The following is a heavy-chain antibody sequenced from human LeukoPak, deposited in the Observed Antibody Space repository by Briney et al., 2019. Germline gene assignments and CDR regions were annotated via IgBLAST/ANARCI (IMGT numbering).Heavy chain of an antibody. J-gene: IGHJ4*02. CDR2: IRQDGSEK. D-gene: IGHD2-2*01. V-gene: IGHV3-7*01. CDR3: ARDMAQYQLSPWYFDY. Sequence: GGSLRLSRAASGFTFSRYWMNWVRQAPGKGLEWVANIRQDGSEKYYVDSVKSRFIISRDNAKNSLYLQMNSLRAEDTAVYYCARDMAQYQLSPWYFDYWGQGTLVTVSS. CDR1: GFTFSRYW.